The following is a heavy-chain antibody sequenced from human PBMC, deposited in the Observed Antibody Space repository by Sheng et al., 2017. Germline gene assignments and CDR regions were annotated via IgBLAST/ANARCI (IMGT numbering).Heavy chain of an antibody. J-gene: IGHJ3*02. D-gene: IGHD2-15*01. CDR1: EFTFSTYD. CDR2: ISYDGNNK. V-gene: IGHV3-30*03. CDR3: ARLCSGGSCPENVFDI. Sequence: QVQLVESGGGVVQPGRSLRLSCAASEFTFSTYDMNWVRQAPGKGLEWVAFISYDGNNKYYADSVKGRFTISRDNSRNTLYLQMNRLRVEDTAVYYCARLCSGGSCPENVFDIWGQGTMVTVSS.